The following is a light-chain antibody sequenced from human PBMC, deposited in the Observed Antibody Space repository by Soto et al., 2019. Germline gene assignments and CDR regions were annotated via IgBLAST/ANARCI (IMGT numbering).Light chain of an antibody. J-gene: IGKJ4*01. V-gene: IGKV1-5*03. Sequence: DIQMTQSPSTLSASVGDRVTITCRAGQSISSWLAWYQQKPGKAPKLLIYKASTLESGVPSRFSGSGSWTEFTLTISTLHTNDSATYYCQQYDSYPLTLGGGTKLEIK. CDR3: QQYDSYPLT. CDR1: QSISSW. CDR2: KAS.